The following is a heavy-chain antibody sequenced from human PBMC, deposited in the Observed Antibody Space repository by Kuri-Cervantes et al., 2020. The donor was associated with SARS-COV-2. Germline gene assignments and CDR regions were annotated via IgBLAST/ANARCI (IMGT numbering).Heavy chain of an antibody. CDR3: ARDLVVSSGWDYYMDV. CDR2: ISYDGSNK. D-gene: IGHD6-19*01. J-gene: IGHJ6*03. V-gene: IGHV3-30*04. Sequence: GESLKISCAASGFTFSSYAMHWVRQAPGKGLEWVAVISYDGSNKYYADSVKGRFTISRGNSKNTLYLQMNSLRAEDTAVYYCARDLVVSSGWDYYMDVWGKGTTVTVSS. CDR1: GFTFSSYA.